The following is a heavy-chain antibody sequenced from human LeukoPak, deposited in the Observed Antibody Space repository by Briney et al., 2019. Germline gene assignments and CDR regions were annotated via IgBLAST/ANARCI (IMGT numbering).Heavy chain of an antibody. CDR1: GFTVSSNY. V-gene: IGHV3-53*01. Sequence: GGSLRLSCAASGFTVSSNYMSWVRQAPGKGLEWVSVIYSGGSTYYADSVKGRFTISRDNSKNTLYLQMNSLRAEDTAVYYCARGRGIAAAGPFDPWGQGTLVTVSS. D-gene: IGHD6-13*01. CDR3: ARGRGIAAAGPFDP. CDR2: IYSGGST. J-gene: IGHJ5*02.